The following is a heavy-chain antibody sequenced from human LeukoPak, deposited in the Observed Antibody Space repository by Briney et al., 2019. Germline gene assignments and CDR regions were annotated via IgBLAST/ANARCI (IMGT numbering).Heavy chain of an antibody. V-gene: IGHV3-23*01. CDR3: AKDPSIAAAGYYYYGMDV. Sequence: GGSLRLSCAASGFTFSSYAMSWVRQAPGKGLEWVSAISGSGGSTYYADSVKGRFTISRDNSKNTLCLQMNSLRAEDTAVYYCAKDPSIAAAGYYYYGMDVWGKGTTVTVSS. CDR1: GFTFSSYA. CDR2: ISGSGGST. D-gene: IGHD6-13*01. J-gene: IGHJ6*04.